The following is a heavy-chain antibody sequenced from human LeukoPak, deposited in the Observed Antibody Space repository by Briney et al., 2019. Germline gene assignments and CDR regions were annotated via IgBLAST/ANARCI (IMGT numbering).Heavy chain of an antibody. Sequence: PSETLSLTCAVYGGSFSGYYWSWIRQPPGKGLEWIGYIYTSGSTNYNPSLKSRVTISVDTSKNQFSLKLSSVTAADTAVYYCARYLNWFDPWGQGTLVTVSS. CDR2: IYTSGST. CDR1: GGSFSGYY. CDR3: ARYLNWFDP. J-gene: IGHJ5*02. V-gene: IGHV4-4*09.